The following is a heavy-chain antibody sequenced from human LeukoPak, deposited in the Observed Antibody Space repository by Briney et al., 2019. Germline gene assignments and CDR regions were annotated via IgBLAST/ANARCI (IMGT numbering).Heavy chain of an antibody. D-gene: IGHD6-19*01. J-gene: IGHJ4*02. CDR3: AKGSGWYV. CDR1: GFTISNSV. Sequence: GRSLRLSCAASGFTISNSVIHWVGQARGKGLEWVALIWSDGSNKYYTDSVKGRFTISRDNSKNTLYLQMNSLRAEDTAVYYCAKGSGWYVWGQGTLVTVSS. CDR2: IWSDGSNK. V-gene: IGHV3-33*06.